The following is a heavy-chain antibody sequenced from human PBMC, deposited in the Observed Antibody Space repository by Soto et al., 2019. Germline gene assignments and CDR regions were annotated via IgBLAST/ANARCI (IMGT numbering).Heavy chain of an antibody. J-gene: IGHJ4*02. D-gene: IGHD6-19*01. CDR2: IIPIFGTA. V-gene: IGHV1-69*01. CDR1: GGTFSSYA. Sequence: QVQLVQSGAEVKKPGSSVKVSCKASGGTFSSYAISWVRQAPGQGLEWMGGIIPIFGTANYAQKFQDRVTITADESTSTAYMQLSSLRSEDTAVYYCASNPSPPYSSGWPYFDYWGQGTLVTVSS. CDR3: ASNPSPPYSSGWPYFDY.